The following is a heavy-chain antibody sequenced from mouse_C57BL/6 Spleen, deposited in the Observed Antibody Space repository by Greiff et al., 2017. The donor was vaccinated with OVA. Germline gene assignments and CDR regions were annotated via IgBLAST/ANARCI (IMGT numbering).Heavy chain of an antibody. J-gene: IGHJ4*01. CDR2: IDPSDSYT. CDR1: GYTFTSYW. D-gene: IGHD2-3*01. Sequence: QVQLQQPGAELVKPGASVKLSCKASGYTFTSYWMQWVKQRPGQGLEWIGEIDPSDSYTNYNQKFKGKATLTVDTSSSTAYMQVSSLTSEDSAVYYCARRSYDGYYGYAMDYWGQGTSVTVSS. CDR3: ARRSYDGYYGYAMDY. V-gene: IGHV1-50*01.